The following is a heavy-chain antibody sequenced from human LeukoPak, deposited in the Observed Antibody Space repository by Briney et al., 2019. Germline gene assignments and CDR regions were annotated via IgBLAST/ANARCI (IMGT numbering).Heavy chain of an antibody. CDR2: MNPNSGNT. CDR1: GYTFTTYG. V-gene: IGHV1-8*02. CDR3: ARAPAWVRGVIITTLGTRYYYYMDV. Sequence: ASVKVSCKASGYTFTTYGISWVRQAPGQGLEWMGWMNPNSGNTGYAQKFQGRVTMTTNTSISTAYMELSSLRSEDTAVYYCARAPAWVRGVIITTLGTRYYYYMDVWGEGTTVTISS. D-gene: IGHD3-10*01. J-gene: IGHJ6*03.